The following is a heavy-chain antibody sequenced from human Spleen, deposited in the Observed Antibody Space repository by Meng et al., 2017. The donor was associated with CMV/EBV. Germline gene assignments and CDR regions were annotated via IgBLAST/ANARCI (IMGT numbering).Heavy chain of an antibody. V-gene: IGHV4-39*01. CDR2: IDYSGIT. CDR3: ARHRGNYYQSFLH. CDR1: GDSNSSNSYY. D-gene: IGHD1-26*01. J-gene: IGHJ1*01. Sequence: DPAPDLVNPLNTLSPTCLVSGDSNSSNSYYWGWIRQPPGKGLEWIASIDYSGITFQNPSLKSRLTTSVDTSKNQFSLQLRFVTAADTAVYYCARHRGNYYQSFLHWGQGTLVTVSS.